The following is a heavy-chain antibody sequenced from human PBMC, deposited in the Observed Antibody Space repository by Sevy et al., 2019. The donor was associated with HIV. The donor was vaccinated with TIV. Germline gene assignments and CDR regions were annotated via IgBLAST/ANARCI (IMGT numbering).Heavy chain of an antibody. CDR2: FDPEDGET. CDR3: ATDPLQFPRVGKAFDI. J-gene: IGHJ3*02. CDR1: GYTLTELS. D-gene: IGHD2-15*01. Sequence: ASVKVSCKVSGYTLTELSMHWVRQAPGKGLEWMGGFDPEDGETIYTQKFQGRVTMTEDTSTDTAYMEVSSLRSEDTAVYYCATDPLQFPRVGKAFDIWGQGTMVTVSS. V-gene: IGHV1-24*01.